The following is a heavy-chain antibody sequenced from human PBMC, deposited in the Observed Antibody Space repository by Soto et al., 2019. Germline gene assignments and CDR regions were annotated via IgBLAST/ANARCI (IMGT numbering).Heavy chain of an antibody. J-gene: IGHJ5*02. V-gene: IGHV4-4*02. Sequence: QVKLQESGPGLVKPSGTLSLTCTVSGGSISSTNWWSWVRQFPGKGLEWIGEILHSGSTNYNPSLKSRVTISVDKSKNQFSLRLSSVTAADTAVYYCASGFDSDGLYNGGHPWGQGTLVTVSS. D-gene: IGHD3-10*01. CDR3: ASGFDSDGLYNGGHP. CDR1: GGSISSTNW. CDR2: ILHSGST.